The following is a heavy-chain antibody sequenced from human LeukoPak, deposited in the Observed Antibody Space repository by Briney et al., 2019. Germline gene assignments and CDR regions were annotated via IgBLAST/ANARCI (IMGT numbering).Heavy chain of an antibody. D-gene: IGHD2-15*01. Sequence: PSETLSLTCTVSGGSISSGSYYWSWIRQPAGKGLEWIGRIYTSGSTNYNPSLKSRVTISVDTSKNQFSLKLSSVTAADTAVYYCARDRGLGYCSGGSCFYASDIWGQGTMVTVSP. V-gene: IGHV4-61*02. CDR3: ARDRGLGYCSGGSCFYASDI. J-gene: IGHJ3*02. CDR2: IYTSGST. CDR1: GGSISSGSYY.